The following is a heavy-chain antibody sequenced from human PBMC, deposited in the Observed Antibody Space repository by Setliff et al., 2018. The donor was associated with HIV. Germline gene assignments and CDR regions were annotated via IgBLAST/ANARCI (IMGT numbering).Heavy chain of an antibody. Sequence: GGSLRLSCAASGFTFDDYAMHWVRQAPGKGLEWVSLISWDGGSTYYADSVKGRFTISRDNSKNSLYLQMNSLRAEDTALYYCARELDDAFDIWGQGTMVTVSS. D-gene: IGHD1-1*01. CDR3: ARELDDAFDI. J-gene: IGHJ3*02. V-gene: IGHV3-43D*03. CDR1: GFTFDDYA. CDR2: ISWDGGST.